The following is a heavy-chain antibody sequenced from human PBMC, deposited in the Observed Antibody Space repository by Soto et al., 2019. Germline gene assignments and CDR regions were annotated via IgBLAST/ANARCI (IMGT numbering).Heavy chain of an antibody. J-gene: IGHJ6*02. Sequence: QVQLVESGGGVVQPGRSLRLSCAASGFTFSSYGMHWVRQAPGKGLEWVAVIWYDGSNKYYADSVKGRFTISRDNSKNTLYLQMNSLRAEDTAVYYCARVLGQWLTTYCYYGMDVWGQGTTVTVSS. CDR2: IWYDGSNK. CDR3: ARVLGQWLTTYCYYGMDV. D-gene: IGHD6-19*01. CDR1: GFTFSSYG. V-gene: IGHV3-33*01.